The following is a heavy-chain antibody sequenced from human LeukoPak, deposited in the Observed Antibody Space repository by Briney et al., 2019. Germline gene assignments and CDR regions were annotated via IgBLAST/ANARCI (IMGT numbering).Heavy chain of an antibody. CDR2: ISGSGGST. V-gene: IGHV3-23*01. Sequence: GGSLRLSCAASGFTFSSYAMSWVRQAPGKGLEWVSAISGSGGSTYYADSVKGRFTISRDNSKNTLYLQMNSLRAEDTAVYYCAKWTVYYYDSSDYYYFDYWGQGTLVTVSS. CDR1: GFTFSSYA. D-gene: IGHD3-22*01. J-gene: IGHJ4*02. CDR3: AKWTVYYYDSSDYYYFDY.